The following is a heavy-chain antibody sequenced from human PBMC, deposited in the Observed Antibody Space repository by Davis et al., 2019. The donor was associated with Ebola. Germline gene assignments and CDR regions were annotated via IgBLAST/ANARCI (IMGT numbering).Heavy chain of an antibody. J-gene: IGHJ3*02. CDR2: ISYDGSNK. D-gene: IGHD1-26*01. CDR3: ARDGWELYLGGDAFDI. CDR1: GFTFSSYA. Sequence: PGGSLRLSCAASGFTFSSYAMHWVRQAPGKGLEWVAVISYDGSNKYYADSVKGRFTISRDNSKNTLYLQMNSLRAEDTAVYYCARDGWELYLGGDAFDIWGQGTMVTVSS. V-gene: IGHV3-30-3*01.